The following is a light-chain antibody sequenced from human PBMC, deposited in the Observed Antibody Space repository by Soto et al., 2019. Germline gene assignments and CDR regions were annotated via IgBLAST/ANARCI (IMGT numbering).Light chain of an antibody. CDR1: SXDVGGYKY. CDR3: NSFTSSSTYV. V-gene: IGLV2-14*01. CDR2: EVS. J-gene: IGLJ1*01. Sequence: QSVLTQPASVSGSPGQSITICCTGTSXDVGGYKYVSWYQQHPGKAPKLIIYEVSNRPSGVSNRFSGSKSGNTASLTISGLQAEDETDYYCNSFTSSSTYVFGTGTKVTVL.